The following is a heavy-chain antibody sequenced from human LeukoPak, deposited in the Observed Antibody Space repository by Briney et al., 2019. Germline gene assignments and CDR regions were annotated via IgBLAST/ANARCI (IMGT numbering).Heavy chain of an antibody. CDR1: GGSISSGSYY. J-gene: IGHJ4*02. D-gene: IGHD3-10*01. CDR2: IYTSGST. Sequence: SETLSLTCTVSGGSISSGSYYWSWIRQPAGKGLEWIGRIYTSGSTNYNPSLKSRVTLSLDTSKNQFSLKLSSVTAADTAVYCCAGNYYGSGSYYSEDRYWGQGILVTVSS. V-gene: IGHV4-61*02. CDR3: AGNYYGSGSYYSEDRY.